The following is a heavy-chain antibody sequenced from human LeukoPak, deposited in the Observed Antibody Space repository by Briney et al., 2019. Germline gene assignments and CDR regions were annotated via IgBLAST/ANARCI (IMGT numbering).Heavy chain of an antibody. V-gene: IGHV3-20*04. CDR1: GFTFNDYG. J-gene: IGHJ4*02. D-gene: IGHD6-19*01. CDR3: ARRFWSSGWGNFDY. CDR2: INWNGGST. Sequence: GGSLRLSCAASGFTFNDYGMIWVRQAPGKGLEWVSGINWNGGSTDYADSVKGRFTISRDNAKNSLYLQMNSLRAEDTALYYCARRFWSSGWGNFDYWGQGTLVTVSS.